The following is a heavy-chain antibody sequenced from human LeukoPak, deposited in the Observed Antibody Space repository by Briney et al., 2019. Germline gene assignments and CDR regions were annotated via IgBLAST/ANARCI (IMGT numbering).Heavy chain of an antibody. CDR3: AKDNAFGGEDC. CDR1: GFTFSSYW. CDR2: INSDGSST. Sequence: GGSLRLSCAASGFTFSSYWMHWVRQAPGKGLVWVSRINSDGSSTSYADSVKGRFTISRDNAKNTLYLQMNSLRAEDTAVYYCAKDNAFGGEDCWGQGTLVTVSS. V-gene: IGHV3-74*01. D-gene: IGHD3-16*01. J-gene: IGHJ4*02.